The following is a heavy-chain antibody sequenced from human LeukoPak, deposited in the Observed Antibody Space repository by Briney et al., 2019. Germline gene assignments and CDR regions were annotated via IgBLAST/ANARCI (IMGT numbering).Heavy chain of an antibody. D-gene: IGHD5-12*01. CDR3: ARDNSWIPPDY. CDR1: GGTFSSYA. V-gene: IGHV1-69*04. Sequence: GASVKVSCKASGGTFSSYAISWVRQAPGQGLEWMGRIIPILGIANYAQKLQGRVTMTTDTSTSTAYMELRSLRSDDTAVYYCARDNSWIPPDYWGQGTLVTVPS. CDR2: IIPILGIA. J-gene: IGHJ4*02.